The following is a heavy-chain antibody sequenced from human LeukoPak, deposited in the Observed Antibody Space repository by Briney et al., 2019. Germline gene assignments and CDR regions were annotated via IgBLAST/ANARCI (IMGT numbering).Heavy chain of an antibody. CDR1: GGSISSGDFY. J-gene: IGHJ1*01. V-gene: IGHV4-30-4*01. CDR3: ARGGAARLHFQN. CDR2: LFYSGST. Sequence: SQTLSLTCIVSGGSISSGDFYWSWIRQPPGKGLEWIGYLFYSGSTYYNPSLKSRVTISVDTSKNQFSLNLNSVTAADTAVYYCARGGAARLHFQNWGQGTLVTVSS. D-gene: IGHD6-6*01.